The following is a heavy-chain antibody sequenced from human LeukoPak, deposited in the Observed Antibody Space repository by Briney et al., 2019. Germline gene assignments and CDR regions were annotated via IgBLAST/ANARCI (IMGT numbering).Heavy chain of an antibody. D-gene: IGHD2-2*01. CDR3: AKGYCSSTRCKESFFDY. CDR2: ISGSGGST. CDR1: GCTFSSYA. J-gene: IGHJ4*02. V-gene: IGHV3-23*01. Sequence: PGGSLRLSCASSGCTFSSYAMNWVRQAPGKGLEWVSAISGSGGSTYYFVKGRFTISRDNSKNTLYLQMTSLRAEDTAVYYCAKGYCSSTRCKESFFDYWGQGTLVTVYS.